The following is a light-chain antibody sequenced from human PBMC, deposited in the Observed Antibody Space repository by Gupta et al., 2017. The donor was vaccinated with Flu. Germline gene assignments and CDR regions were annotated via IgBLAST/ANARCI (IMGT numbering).Light chain of an antibody. V-gene: IGKV4-1*01. J-gene: IGKJ1*01. CDR3: QQDYSTPWT. Sequence: DIVMTQSPDSLAVSLGERATINCKSSQSVLYSSNNTNYLAWYQQKPGQPPKRLIYWAFTRESVVPDRFSGSGSGTDSTLTSSSLHAEDVAVYYCQQDYSTPWTFGQGTKVEIK. CDR2: WAF. CDR1: QSVLYSSNNTNY.